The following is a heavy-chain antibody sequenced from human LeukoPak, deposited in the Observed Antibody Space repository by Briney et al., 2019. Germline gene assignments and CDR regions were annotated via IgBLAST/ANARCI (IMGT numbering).Heavy chain of an antibody. CDR2: IYTSGSS. Sequence: PSETLSLTCTASGGSINSYYWSWIRQPAGKGLEWIGRIYTSGSSNYNPSLKSRVTMSVDTSKNQFSLRLTSVTAADTAVYYCARAAYGDYRYYYYYLDVWGKGTTVTVSS. CDR1: GGSINSYY. D-gene: IGHD4-17*01. V-gene: IGHV4-4*07. J-gene: IGHJ6*03. CDR3: ARAAYGDYRYYYYYLDV.